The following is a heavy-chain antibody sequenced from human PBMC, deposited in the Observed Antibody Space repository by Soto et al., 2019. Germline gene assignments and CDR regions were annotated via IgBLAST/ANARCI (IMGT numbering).Heavy chain of an antibody. D-gene: IGHD6-13*01. V-gene: IGHV4-31*03. CDR2: IYYSGST. CDR1: GGSISSGGYY. CDR3: ARVTIAAARTPTGSRRPFDY. J-gene: IGHJ4*02. Sequence: SETLSLTCTVSGGSISSGGYYWSWIRQHPGKGLEWIGYIYYSGSTYYNPSLKSRVTISVDTSKNQFSLKLSSVTAADTAVYYCARVTIAAARTPTGSRRPFDYWGQGTLVTVSS.